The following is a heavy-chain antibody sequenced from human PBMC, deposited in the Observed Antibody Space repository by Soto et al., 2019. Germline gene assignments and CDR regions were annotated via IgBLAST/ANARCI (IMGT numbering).Heavy chain of an antibody. CDR3: ARRANCIGGSCYIDAFDI. J-gene: IGHJ3*02. V-gene: IGHV1-8*01. Sequence: ASVKVSCKASGYTFTSYDINWVRQATGQGLEWMGWMNPNSGNTGYAQKFQGRVTMTRNTSISTAYMELSSLRSEDTAVYYCARRANCIGGSCYIDAFDIWGQGTMVTVSS. CDR1: GYTFTSYD. CDR2: MNPNSGNT. D-gene: IGHD2-15*01.